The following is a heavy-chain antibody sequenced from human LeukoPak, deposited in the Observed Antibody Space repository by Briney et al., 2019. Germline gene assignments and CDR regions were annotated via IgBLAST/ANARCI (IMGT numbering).Heavy chain of an antibody. Sequence: GGSLRLSCAASGFMFSSNWMSWVRLAPGKGVEWVANIKEDGTETYYVDSVKGRFTISRDNAKNSLYLQMNSLRVEDMAVYYCAKEGRSLQTYWGQGTLVTVSS. J-gene: IGHJ4*02. CDR1: GFMFSSNW. V-gene: IGHV3-7*03. D-gene: IGHD5-24*01. CDR2: IKEDGTET. CDR3: AKEGRSLQTY.